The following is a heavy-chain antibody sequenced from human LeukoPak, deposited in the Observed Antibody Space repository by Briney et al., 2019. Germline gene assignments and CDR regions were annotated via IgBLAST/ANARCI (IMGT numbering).Heavy chain of an antibody. Sequence: ASGKVSCKASGGTLSSYAISWVRQAPGQGLEWRGGTIPIFGTANYAQKFQGRVTITADESTSTAYLELSSLRSEDTAVYYCARGGIVVVPAAIGGIAYFDYWGQGTLVTVSS. CDR1: GGTLSSYA. D-gene: IGHD2-2*02. V-gene: IGHV1-69*13. CDR2: TIPIFGTA. CDR3: ARGGIVVVPAAIGGIAYFDY. J-gene: IGHJ4*02.